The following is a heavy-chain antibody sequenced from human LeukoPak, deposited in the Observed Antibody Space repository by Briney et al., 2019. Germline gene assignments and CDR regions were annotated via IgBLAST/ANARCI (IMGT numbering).Heavy chain of an antibody. Sequence: GGSLRLSCAASGFTISSYWMSWVRQAPGKGLEWVANIKQDGSEKYYVDSVKGRFTISRDNAKNSLYLQLNSLRAEDTAVYYCARSPYTSGWYGVGYWGQGTLVTVSS. D-gene: IGHD6-19*01. J-gene: IGHJ4*02. CDR2: IKQDGSEK. CDR3: ARSPYTSGWYGVGY. V-gene: IGHV3-7*01. CDR1: GFTISSYW.